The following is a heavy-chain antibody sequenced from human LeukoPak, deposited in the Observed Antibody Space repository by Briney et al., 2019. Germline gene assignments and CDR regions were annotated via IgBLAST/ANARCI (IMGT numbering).Heavy chain of an antibody. CDR3: ASADSSGYYPHDY. V-gene: IGHV1-69*13. Sequence: SVKVSCKASGGTFSSYAISWVRQAPGQGLEWMGRIIPIFGTANYAQKFLGRVTITADESTSTAYMELSSLRSEDTAVYYCASADSSGYYPHDYWGQGTLVTVSS. CDR1: GGTFSSYA. J-gene: IGHJ4*02. D-gene: IGHD3-22*01. CDR2: IIPIFGTA.